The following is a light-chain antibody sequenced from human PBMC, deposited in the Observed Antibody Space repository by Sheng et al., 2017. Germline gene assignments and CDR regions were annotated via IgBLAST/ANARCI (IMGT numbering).Light chain of an antibody. CDR2: GSS. V-gene: IGKV3-15*01. CDR3: QQYNDWPFT. J-gene: IGKJ2*01. Sequence: EIVLTQSPATLSVSPGDGATLSCRASQSVTSNFAWYQQKPGQPPRLLIHGSSTRATGIPARFSGSGSETEFTLTISSLQSEDFAVYYCQQYNDWPFTFGQGTKLEI. CDR1: QSVTSN.